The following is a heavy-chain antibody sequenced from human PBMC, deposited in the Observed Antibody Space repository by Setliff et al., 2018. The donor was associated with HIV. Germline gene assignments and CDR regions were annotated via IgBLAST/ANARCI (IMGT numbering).Heavy chain of an antibody. J-gene: IGHJ4*02. V-gene: IGHV4-59*08. Sequence: SENLSLTCTVSGGSISSHYWSWIRQPPGKGLEWIGYSYYSGSTLYKPSLKSRVTMSVDTSKNQFSLKLNSVTAADTAVYHCARLSSYRSSSYYFDYWGPGALVTVS. CDR3: ARLSSYRSSSYYFDY. CDR2: SYYSGST. CDR1: GGSISSHY. D-gene: IGHD6-6*01.